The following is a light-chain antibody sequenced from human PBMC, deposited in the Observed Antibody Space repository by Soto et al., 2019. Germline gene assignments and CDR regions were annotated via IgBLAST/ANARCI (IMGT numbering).Light chain of an antibody. CDR3: QQYGRSPIT. CDR2: GAS. V-gene: IGKV3-20*01. Sequence: EIVMTQSPATLSVSPGERATLSCRASQSVSSNLAWYQQNPGQAPRLLIYGASSRVAGIPDRFSGSGSGTDFTLTISRLEPEDLAVYYCQQYGRSPITFGQVTRLESK. J-gene: IGKJ5*01. CDR1: QSVSSN.